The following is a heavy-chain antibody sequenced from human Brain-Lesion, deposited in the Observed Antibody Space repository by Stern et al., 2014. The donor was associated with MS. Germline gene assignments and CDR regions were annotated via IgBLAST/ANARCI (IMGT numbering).Heavy chain of an antibody. CDR2: INPKSGGT. D-gene: IGHD3-22*01. V-gene: IGHV1-2*04. CDR1: GYTFTGYY. Sequence: QDQLVQSGAEVKKPGASVKVSCKASGYTFTGYYMHWVRQAPGQGLEWMGWINPKSGGTNYAQKFLGWVTMTRDTSINTAYMELSRLRSDDTAVYYCATYYYDSTGYNDFWGQGTLVTVSS. CDR3: ATYYYDSTGYNDF. J-gene: IGHJ4*02.